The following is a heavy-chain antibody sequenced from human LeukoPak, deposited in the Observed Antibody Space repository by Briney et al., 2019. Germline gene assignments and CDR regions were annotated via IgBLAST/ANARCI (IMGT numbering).Heavy chain of an antibody. CDR2: IRYDGSNK. J-gene: IGHJ4*02. CDR1: GFTFSSYG. V-gene: IGHV3-30*02. CDR3: AKEGYCSSTSCYTYFDY. Sequence: PGGSLRLSCAASGFTFSSYGMHWVRQAPGKGLEWVAFIRYDGSNKYYADSVKGRFTISRDNSKNTLYLQMNSLRAEDTAVYYCAKEGYCSSTSCYTYFDYWGQGTLVTVSS. D-gene: IGHD2-2*02.